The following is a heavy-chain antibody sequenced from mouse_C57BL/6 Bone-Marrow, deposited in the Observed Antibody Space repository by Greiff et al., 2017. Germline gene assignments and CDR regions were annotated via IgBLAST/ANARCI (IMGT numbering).Heavy chain of an antibody. CDR2: IYPTSGRT. J-gene: IGHJ2*01. Sequence: QVQLQQPGAELVKPGASVKMSCKASGYTFTSYWITWVKQRPGQGLEWIGDIYPTSGRTNYNEKFKSKAILTVDTSSNTAYMQLSSQTSEDSAVFYCARSGPLGRSLDYWGQGTTLTVSS. CDR1: GYTFTSYW. CDR3: ARSGPLGRSLDY. D-gene: IGHD4-1*01. V-gene: IGHV1-55*01.